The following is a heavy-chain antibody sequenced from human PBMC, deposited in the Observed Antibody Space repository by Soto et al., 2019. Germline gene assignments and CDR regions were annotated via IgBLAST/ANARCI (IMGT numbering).Heavy chain of an antibody. CDR3: ARVGYYYGSGSLNWFDP. CDR1: GGSFSGYY. V-gene: IGHV4-34*01. Sequence: SETLSLTCAVYGGSFSGYYWSWIRQPPGKGLEWIGEINHSGSTNYNPSPKSRVTISVDASKNQFSLKLSSVTAADTAVYYCARVGYYYGSGSLNWFDPWGQGTLVTVSS. D-gene: IGHD3-10*01. J-gene: IGHJ5*02. CDR2: INHSGST.